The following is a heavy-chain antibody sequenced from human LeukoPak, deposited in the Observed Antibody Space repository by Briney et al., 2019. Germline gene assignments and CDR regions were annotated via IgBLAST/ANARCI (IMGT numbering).Heavy chain of an antibody. CDR3: ARLGYCSSASCGPLDY. Sequence: SETLSLTCTVSGGSISSSGYYWGWIRQPPGKGLEWIGNIYYSGSTYYNPSLKSRVTISVDTSKNRFSLKLNSVTAADTALYYCARLGYCSSASCGPLDYWGQGTLVTVSS. D-gene: IGHD2-2*01. V-gene: IGHV4-39*02. J-gene: IGHJ4*02. CDR1: GGSISSSGYY. CDR2: IYYSGST.